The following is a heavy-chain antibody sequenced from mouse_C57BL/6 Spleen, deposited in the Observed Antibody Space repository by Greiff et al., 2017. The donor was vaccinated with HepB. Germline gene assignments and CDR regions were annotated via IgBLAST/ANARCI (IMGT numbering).Heavy chain of an antibody. CDR1: GFSLTSYG. Sequence: QVQLKESGPGLVQPSQSLSITCTVSGFSLTSYGVHWVRQSPGKGLEWLGVIWSGGSTDYNAAFISRLSISKDNSKRQVFFKMNSLQADDTAIYYCARRSYDYDGYAMDYWGQGTSVTVSS. J-gene: IGHJ4*01. CDR2: IWSGGST. D-gene: IGHD2-4*01. V-gene: IGHV2-2*01. CDR3: ARRSYDYDGYAMDY.